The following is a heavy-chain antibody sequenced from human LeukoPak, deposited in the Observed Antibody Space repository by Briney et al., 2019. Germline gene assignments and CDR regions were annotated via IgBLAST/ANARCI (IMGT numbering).Heavy chain of an antibody. V-gene: IGHV3-21*01. J-gene: IGHJ4*02. D-gene: IGHD3-9*01. CDR2: ISSSSSYI. Sequence: GGSLRLSCAASGFTFSSYSMNWVRPAPGKGLGWVSSISSSSSYIYYADSVKGRFTISRDNAKNSPYLQMNSLRAEDTAVYYCARGLGYFDWLLSYYFDYWGQGTLVTVSS. CDR1: GFTFSSYS. CDR3: ARGLGYFDWLLSYYFDY.